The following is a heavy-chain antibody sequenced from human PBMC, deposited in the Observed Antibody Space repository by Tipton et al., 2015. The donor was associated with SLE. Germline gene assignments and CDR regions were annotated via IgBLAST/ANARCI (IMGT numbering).Heavy chain of an antibody. CDR3: AREGLPDAFDI. J-gene: IGHJ3*02. CDR2: ISSSSSYI. CDR1: GFTFSSYS. D-gene: IGHD5-12*01. Sequence: SLRLSCAASGFTFSSYSMNWVRQAPGKGLEWVSSISSSSSYIYYADSVKGRFTISRDNAKNSLYLQMNSLRAEDTAVYYCAREGLPDAFDIWGRGAVLAVSS. V-gene: IGHV3-21*01.